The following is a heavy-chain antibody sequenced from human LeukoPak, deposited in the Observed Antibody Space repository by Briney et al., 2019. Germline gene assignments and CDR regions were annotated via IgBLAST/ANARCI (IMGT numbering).Heavy chain of an antibody. V-gene: IGHV5-51*01. CDR1: GSSFTSYW. Sequence: GESLKISCKGSGSSFTSYWIGWVRPMPGKGLEWRGIIYPGDSDSRYSPSFQGQVTISADKSISTAYLQWSSLKASDTAMYYCARLPVSSGYYYVDYWGQGTLVTVSS. CDR2: IYPGDSDS. J-gene: IGHJ4*02. CDR3: ARLPVSSGYYYVDY. D-gene: IGHD3-22*01.